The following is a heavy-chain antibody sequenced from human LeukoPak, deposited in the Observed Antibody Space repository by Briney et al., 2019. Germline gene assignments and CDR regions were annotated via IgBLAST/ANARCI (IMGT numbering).Heavy chain of an antibody. CDR3: ARHFPGGSGYLYYFDY. D-gene: IGHD3-3*01. CDR2: IYHSGST. CDR1: GGSINSRSYY. Sequence: SETPSLTCTVSGGSINSRSYYWGWVRQPPGKGLEWIGTIYHSGSTYYNPSLKSRLTISVDTSKNQFSLKLSSVTAADTAVYYCARHFPGGSGYLYYFDYWGQGTLVTVSS. J-gene: IGHJ4*02. V-gene: IGHV4-39*01.